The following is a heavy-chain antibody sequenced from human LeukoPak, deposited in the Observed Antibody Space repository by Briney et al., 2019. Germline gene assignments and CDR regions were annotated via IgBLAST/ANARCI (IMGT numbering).Heavy chain of an antibody. Sequence: PSETLSLTCAVYGGSFSGYYWSWIRQPPGKGLEWIGSIYYSGSTYYNPSLKSRVTISVDTSKNQFSLKLSSVTVADTAVYYCARLYSSGWYPIPYYYYGMDVWGQGTTVTVSS. J-gene: IGHJ6*02. V-gene: IGHV4-34*01. CDR1: GGSFSGYY. D-gene: IGHD6-19*01. CDR2: IYYSGST. CDR3: ARLYSSGWYPIPYYYYGMDV.